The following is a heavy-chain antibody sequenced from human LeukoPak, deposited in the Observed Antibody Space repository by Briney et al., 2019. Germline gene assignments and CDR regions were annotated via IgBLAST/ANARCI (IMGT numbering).Heavy chain of an antibody. CDR1: GLSISGQW. D-gene: IGHD3-16*02. CDR2: IKHDGCEE. V-gene: IGHV3-7*01. J-gene: IGHJ4*02. Sequence: GGSLRLPCVASGLSISGQWMNWVRQAPGQGLEWVANIKHDGCEEYYVDSVKGRFTISRDDGRNSVSLQMNSVRAEDTAVYYCGYTNNFYHWGQGTLVVVSS. CDR3: GYTNNFYH.